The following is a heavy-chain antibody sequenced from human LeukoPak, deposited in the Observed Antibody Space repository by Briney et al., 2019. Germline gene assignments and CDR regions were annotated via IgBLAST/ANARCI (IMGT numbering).Heavy chain of an antibody. D-gene: IGHD4-17*01. Sequence: SETLSLTCAVYGGYFSGYYWSWIRQPPGKGLEWIGEINHSGSTNYNPSLKSRVTISIDTSKNQFSLKLSSLTAADTAIYYCARGIESYGDYGYWGQGILVTVSS. J-gene: IGHJ4*02. CDR3: ARGIESYGDYGY. CDR1: GGYFSGYY. CDR2: INHSGST. V-gene: IGHV4-34*01.